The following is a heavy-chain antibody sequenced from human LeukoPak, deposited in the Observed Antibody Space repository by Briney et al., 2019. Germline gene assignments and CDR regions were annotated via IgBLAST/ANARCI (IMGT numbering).Heavy chain of an antibody. CDR3: ATINDRDY. J-gene: IGHJ4*02. Sequence: GGSLRLSCAASGFTFSSYGMHWVRQAPGKGLEWVAVISYDVGKKYYADSVKGRFTISRDNAKNTLYLQMNSLRAEDTAVYYCATINDRDYWGQGTLVTVSS. CDR2: ISYDVGKK. CDR1: GFTFSSYG. D-gene: IGHD1-1*01. V-gene: IGHV3-30*03.